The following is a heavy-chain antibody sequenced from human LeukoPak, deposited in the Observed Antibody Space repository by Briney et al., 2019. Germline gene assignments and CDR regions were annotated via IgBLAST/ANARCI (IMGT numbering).Heavy chain of an antibody. J-gene: IGHJ4*02. D-gene: IGHD1-26*01. CDR1: GFTFSSYA. CDR2: INSDGSST. V-gene: IGHV3-74*01. Sequence: GGSLRLSCTASGFTFSSYAMSWVRQAPGKGLVWVSRINSDGSSTNYADSVKGRFTISRDNAKNTLYLQMNSLRAEDTAVYYCARGRASGSYYYDYWGQGTLVTVSS. CDR3: ARGRASGSYYYDY.